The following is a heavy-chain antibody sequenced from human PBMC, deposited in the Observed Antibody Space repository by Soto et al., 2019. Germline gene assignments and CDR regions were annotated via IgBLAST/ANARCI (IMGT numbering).Heavy chain of an antibody. Sequence: SVKVSCKASRVAFSKFIVTWVRQAPGLGLEWVGGIIPIFGTANYAQKFQGRVTITADESTSTSYMEVNNLRSEDTAVYYCAKVRYSSPMGYYYGMDVWGQGTTVT. CDR3: AKVRYSSPMGYYYGMDV. V-gene: IGHV1-69*13. J-gene: IGHJ6*02. D-gene: IGHD6-19*01. CDR1: RVAFSKFI. CDR2: IIPIFGTA.